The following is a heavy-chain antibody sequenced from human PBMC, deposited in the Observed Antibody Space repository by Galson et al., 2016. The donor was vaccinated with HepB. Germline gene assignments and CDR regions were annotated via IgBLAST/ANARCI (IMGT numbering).Heavy chain of an antibody. Sequence: SLRLSCAASGFTFSSYSMNWVRQAPGKGLEWISFISSDSSIIFYADSVKGRFTISRDNAKNSLYLQTNSLRDEDTAVYYCARDSLNQWELLDYWGQGTLVSVST. CDR3: ARDSLNQWELLDY. J-gene: IGHJ4*02. V-gene: IGHV3-48*02. D-gene: IGHD1-26*01. CDR2: ISSDSSII. CDR1: GFTFSSYS.